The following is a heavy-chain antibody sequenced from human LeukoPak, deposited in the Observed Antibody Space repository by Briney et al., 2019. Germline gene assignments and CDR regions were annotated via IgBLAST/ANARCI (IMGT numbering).Heavy chain of an antibody. V-gene: IGHV3-48*04. J-gene: IGHJ4*02. Sequence: GGSLRLSCAASGFTFSYYNMNWVRQAPGKGLEWVSYISSSGSTIYYADSVKGRFTISRDNAKNSLYLQMNSLRAEDTAVYYCASMPTYYYDSSGYPTGDYWGQGTLVTVSS. D-gene: IGHD3-22*01. CDR3: ASMPTYYYDSSGYPTGDY. CDR2: ISSSGSTI. CDR1: GFTFSYYN.